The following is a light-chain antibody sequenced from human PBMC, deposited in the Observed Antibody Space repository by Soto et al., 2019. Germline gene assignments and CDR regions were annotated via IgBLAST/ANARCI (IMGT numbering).Light chain of an antibody. CDR1: SSDVGTYNH. Sequence: QSVLTQPDSVSGSPGQSITISCTGTSSDVGTYNHVSWYQQHPGKAPQLIIYEVSNRPSGLSNRFSASKSGNTASLTISGLQAEDEADYYGCSYTTRSTLVFGTGTKLTVL. CDR3: CSYTTRSTLV. J-gene: IGLJ1*01. CDR2: EVS. V-gene: IGLV2-14*01.